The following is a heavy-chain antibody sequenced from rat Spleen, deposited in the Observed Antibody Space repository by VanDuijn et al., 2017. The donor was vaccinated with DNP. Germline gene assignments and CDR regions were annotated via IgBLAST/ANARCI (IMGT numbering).Heavy chain of an antibody. J-gene: IGHJ2*01. D-gene: IGHD1-11*01. CDR3: TKRWYGSFDY. V-gene: IGHV5-46*01. CDR1: GFTFSTFP. Sequence: EVQLVESGGGLVQPGRSMKFSCAASGFTFSTFPMAWVRQAPTKGLEWVASISSTGVVTYYRDSVKGRFTVSRDNRKNILYLQMDSLRSEDTATYYCTKRWYGSFDYWGQGVMVTISP. CDR2: ISSTGVVT.